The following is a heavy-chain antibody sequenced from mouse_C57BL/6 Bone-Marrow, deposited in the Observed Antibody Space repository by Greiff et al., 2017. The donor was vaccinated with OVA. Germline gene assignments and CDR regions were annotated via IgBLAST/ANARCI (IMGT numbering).Heavy chain of an antibody. CDR2: IYPGSGST. Sequence: QVQLQQPGAELVKPGASVKMSCKASGYTFTSYWITWVKQRPGQGLEWIGDIYPGSGSTNYNEKFKSKATLTVDTSSSTAYMQLSSLTSEDSAVYYCARRGHSITTVVAEDYWGQGTTLTVSS. D-gene: IGHD1-1*01. CDR1: GYTFTSYW. J-gene: IGHJ2*01. V-gene: IGHV1-55*01. CDR3: ARRGHSITTVVAEDY.